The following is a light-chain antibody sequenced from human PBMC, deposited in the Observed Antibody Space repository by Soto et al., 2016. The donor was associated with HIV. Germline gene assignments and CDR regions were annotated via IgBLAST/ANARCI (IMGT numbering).Light chain of an antibody. CDR3: QSADSSGTYVI. J-gene: IGLJ2*01. CDR2: KDT. CDR1: TLSKQY. Sequence: SYELTQTPSMSVSPGQTARITCSGDTLSKQYAYWYQQKPGQAPVLVIYKDTERHSGIPERFSGSSSGTTVTLTINGVQAEDEADYYCQSADSSGTYVIFGGGTNLIVL. V-gene: IGLV3-25*03.